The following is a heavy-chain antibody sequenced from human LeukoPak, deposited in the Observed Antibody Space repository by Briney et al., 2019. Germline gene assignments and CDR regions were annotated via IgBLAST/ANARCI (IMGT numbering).Heavy chain of an antibody. CDR1: GGTFSSYA. CDR3: SRGIGYCSSTSCHDY. V-gene: IGHV1-69*04. CDR2: IIPILGIA. D-gene: IGHD2-2*01. Sequence: SVKVSCKASGGTFSSYAISWVRQAPGQGLEWMGRIIPILGIANYAQKFQGRVTITADKSTSTAYMELSSLRSEDTAVYYCSRGIGYCSSTSCHDYWGQGTLVTVSS. J-gene: IGHJ4*02.